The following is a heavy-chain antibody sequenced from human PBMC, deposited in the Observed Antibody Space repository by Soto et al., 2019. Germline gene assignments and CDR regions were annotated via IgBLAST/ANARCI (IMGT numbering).Heavy chain of an antibody. CDR3: ARAPGGHDYSYDFGY. CDR1: GGTFSSYA. V-gene: IGHV1-69*13. CDR2: LIPIFGTA. J-gene: IGHJ4*02. Sequence: SVKVSCKASGGTFSSYAISWVRPAPGQGLEWMGGLIPIFGTANYAQKFQGRVTITADESTSTAYMELSSLRSEDTAVYYCARAPGGHDYSYDFGYGGQGTLVTVSS. D-gene: IGHD4-4*01.